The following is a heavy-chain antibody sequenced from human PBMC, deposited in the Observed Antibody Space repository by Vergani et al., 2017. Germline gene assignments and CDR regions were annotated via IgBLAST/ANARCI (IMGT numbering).Heavy chain of an antibody. J-gene: IGHJ5*02. D-gene: IGHD2-2*01. V-gene: IGHV5-51*01. CDR2: IYPGDSDT. CDR1: GYSFTSYW. CDR3: ARSIVVVPAAIGFGLGFDP. Sequence: EVQLVQSGAEVKKPGESLKISCTGSGYSFTSYWIGWVRQMPGKGLEWMGIIYPGDSDTRYNPSFQGQVTISADKSISTAYLQWSSLKASDTAMYYCARSIVVVPAAIGFGLGFDPWGQGTLVTVSS.